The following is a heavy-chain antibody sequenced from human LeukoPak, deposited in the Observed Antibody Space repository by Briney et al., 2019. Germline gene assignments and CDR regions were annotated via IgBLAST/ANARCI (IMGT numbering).Heavy chain of an antibody. D-gene: IGHD5-18*01. CDR3: ARAGSYGHNSFDY. V-gene: IGHV3-53*01. J-gene: IGHJ4*02. CDR2: IYSGVDT. CDR1: GFTVSSNY. Sequence: GGSVRLSCAASGFTVSSNYMSWVRQAPGKGLEWVSVIYSGVDTYYADSVKGRFTISRDNAKNSLYLQMNSLRAEDTAVYYCARAGSYGHNSFDYWGQGTLVTVSS.